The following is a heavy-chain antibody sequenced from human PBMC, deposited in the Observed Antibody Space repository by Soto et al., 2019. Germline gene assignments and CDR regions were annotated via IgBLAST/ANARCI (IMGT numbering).Heavy chain of an antibody. Sequence: GAPVKVSRKAFGLNFTSFGISWVGKGPGKGLEWMGGFDPEDGETIYAQKFQGRVTMTEDTSTDTAYMGLSSLRSEDTAVYYCAAQQLVLLGGYYYYGMDVWGQGTTVTVSS. J-gene: IGHJ6*02. D-gene: IGHD6-13*01. CDR2: FDPEDGET. CDR3: AAQQLVLLGGYYYYGMDV. CDR1: GLNFTSFG. V-gene: IGHV1-24*01.